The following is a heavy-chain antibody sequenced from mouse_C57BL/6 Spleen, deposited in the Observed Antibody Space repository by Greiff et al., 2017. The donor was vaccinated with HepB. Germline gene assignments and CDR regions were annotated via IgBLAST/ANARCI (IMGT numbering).Heavy chain of an antibody. J-gene: IGHJ2*01. Sequence: DVKLQESGPGLVKPSQSLSLTCSVTGYSITSGYYWNWIRQFPGNKLEWMGYISYDGSNNYNPSLKNRISITRDTSKNQFFLKLNSVTTEDTATYYCAREDTLDYWGQGTTLTVSS. CDR1: GYSITSGYY. CDR2: ISYDGSN. CDR3: AREDTLDY. V-gene: IGHV3-6*01.